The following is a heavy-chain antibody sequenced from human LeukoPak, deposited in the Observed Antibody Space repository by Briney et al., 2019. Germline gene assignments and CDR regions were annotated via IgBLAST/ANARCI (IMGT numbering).Heavy chain of an antibody. CDR3: ARVNTMRFQH. Sequence: SETLSLTCTVSGGSISSGDYCWSWIRQPPGKGLEWIGYIYYSGSTYYNPSLKSRVTISVDTSKNQFSLKLSSVTAADTAVYYCARVNTMRFQHWGQGTLVTVSS. D-gene: IGHD3-10*01. CDR2: IYYSGST. CDR1: GGSISSGDYC. J-gene: IGHJ1*01. V-gene: IGHV4-30-4*01.